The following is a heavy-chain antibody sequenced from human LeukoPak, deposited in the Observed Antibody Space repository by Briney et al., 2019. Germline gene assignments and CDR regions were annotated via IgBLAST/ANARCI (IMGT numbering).Heavy chain of an antibody. D-gene: IGHD3-22*01. CDR3: AKTVAYYYDIRDAFDI. CDR1: GFTLSSYS. V-gene: IGHV3-21*04. CDR2: ISSSSSSI. Sequence: GGSLRLSCAASGFTLSSYSMNWVRQAPGKGLEWVSFISSSSSSIYYADSVKGRFTISRDNAKNSLYLQMNSLRAEDTAVYYCAKTVAYYYDIRDAFDIWGQGTMVTVSS. J-gene: IGHJ3*02.